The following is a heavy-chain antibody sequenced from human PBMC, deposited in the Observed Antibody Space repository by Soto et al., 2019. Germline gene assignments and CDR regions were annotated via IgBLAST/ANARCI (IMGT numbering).Heavy chain of an antibody. V-gene: IGHV3-15*01. CDR2: IKSKTDGGKT. CDR3: TTSFLEFDY. Sequence: GGSLRLSCAASGFTFSSAWMSWVRQAPGKGLEWVGRIKSKTDGGKTDYVAPVKGKLNISRVDSKNTLYLQMNSLKTEDTAVYYCTTSFLEFDYWGQGTLVTVSS. CDR1: GFTFSSAW. J-gene: IGHJ4*02.